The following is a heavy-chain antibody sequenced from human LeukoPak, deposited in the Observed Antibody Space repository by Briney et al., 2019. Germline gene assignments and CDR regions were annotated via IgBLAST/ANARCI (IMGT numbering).Heavy chain of an antibody. V-gene: IGHV3-23*01. CDR1: GFTFSSYA. J-gene: IGHJ5*02. CDR3: AKEVVVVPAAISPNWFDP. Sequence: GGSLRLSCAASGFTFSSYAMSLVRQAPGKGLDWVSAISGSGGSTYYADSVKGRFTISRDNSKNTLYLQMNSLRAEDTAVYYCAKEVVVVPAAISPNWFDPWGQGTLVTVSS. CDR2: ISGSGGST. D-gene: IGHD2-2*01.